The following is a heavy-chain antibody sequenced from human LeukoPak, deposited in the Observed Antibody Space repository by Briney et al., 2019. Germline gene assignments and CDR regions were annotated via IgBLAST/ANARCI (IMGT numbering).Heavy chain of an antibody. D-gene: IGHD3-3*01. CDR3: ARSSYDFWSGYYYYFDY. CDR1: GFTFSDYY. J-gene: IGHJ4*02. CDR2: ISSSGSTI. V-gene: IGHV3-11*01. Sequence: PGGSLRLSCAASGFTFSDYYMSWIRQAPGKGLEWVSYISSSGSTIYYADSVKGRFTISRDNTKNSLYLQMNSLRAEDTAVYYCARSSYDFWSGYYYYFDYWGQGTLVTVSS.